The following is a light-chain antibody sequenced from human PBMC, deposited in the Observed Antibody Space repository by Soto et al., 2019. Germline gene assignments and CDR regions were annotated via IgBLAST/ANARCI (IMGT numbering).Light chain of an antibody. CDR1: SGSIASNY. CDR3: QSYDSSNQV. CDR2: EDN. J-gene: IGLJ2*01. Sequence: NFMLTQPHSVSASPGKTVTISCTRSSGSIASNYVQWYQQRPGSSPTTVIYEDNQRPSGVPDRFSGSIDSSSNSASLTISELKTEEEADYYCQSYDSSNQVFGGGTKLTVL. V-gene: IGLV6-57*01.